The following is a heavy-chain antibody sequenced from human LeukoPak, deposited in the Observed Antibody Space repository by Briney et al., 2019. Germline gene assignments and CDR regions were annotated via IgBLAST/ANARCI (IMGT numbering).Heavy chain of an antibody. CDR2: ISYDGSNK. V-gene: IGHV3-30-3*01. CDR1: GFTFSSYA. CDR3: ARGDYYGSGTYSYYSMVV. Sequence: PGRSLRLSCAACGFTFSSYAMHWVRQAPGKGLEWVAVISYDGSNKYYADSVKGRFTISRDNYKNSLYMQMNSLRAEDTAVYYCARGDYYGSGTYSYYSMVVWGQGTTVTVSS. D-gene: IGHD3-10*01. J-gene: IGHJ6*02.